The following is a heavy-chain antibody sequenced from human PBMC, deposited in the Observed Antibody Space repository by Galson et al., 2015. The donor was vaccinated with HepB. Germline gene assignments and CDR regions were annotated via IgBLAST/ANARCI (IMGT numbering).Heavy chain of an antibody. J-gene: IGHJ4*02. CDR1: GYIFTGYY. Sequence: SVKVSCKASGYIFTGYYMHWVRQAPGQGLEWMGWINPNSGATEYAQNFQGRVTMTRDTSIGTAYMELSSLSSDDSAVYYCARGTDVGSTMFLPNDFWGQGTLVTVSS. D-gene: IGHD3-10*02. V-gene: IGHV1-2*02. CDR3: ARGTDVGSTMFLPNDF. CDR2: INPNSGAT.